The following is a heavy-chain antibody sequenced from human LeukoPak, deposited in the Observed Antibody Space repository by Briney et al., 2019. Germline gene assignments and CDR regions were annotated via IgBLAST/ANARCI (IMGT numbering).Heavy chain of an antibody. Sequence: NPSETLSLTCTISGGSISSYYWSWIRQSPGKGLEWIGYIYNSGSTNYNPSLKSRIAISIDTSKNQFSLKVRSVTAEDTAVYYCAGPAAFYGLGTYAFDVWGKGTMVIVSS. CDR2: IYNSGST. CDR3: AGPAAFYGLGTYAFDV. D-gene: IGHD3-10*01. V-gene: IGHV4-4*08. CDR1: GGSISSYY. J-gene: IGHJ3*01.